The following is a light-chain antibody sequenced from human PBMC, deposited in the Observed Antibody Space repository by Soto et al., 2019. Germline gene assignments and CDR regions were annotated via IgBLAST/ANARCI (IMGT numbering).Light chain of an antibody. CDR2: INH. V-gene: IGLV1-44*01. Sequence: QSVLTQPPSASGTPGQRVTISCSGSSSNIGRNTVNWYQQLPGTAPKLLIYINHQRPSGVPDRFSGSESGTSGSLAISGLQSEDEADYYCAGWDDSLNGPVFGGGTKRTVL. J-gene: IGLJ2*01. CDR1: SSNIGRNT. CDR3: AGWDDSLNGPV.